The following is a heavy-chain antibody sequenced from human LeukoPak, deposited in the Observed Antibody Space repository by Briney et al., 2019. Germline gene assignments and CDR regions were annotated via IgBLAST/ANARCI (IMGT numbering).Heavy chain of an antibody. J-gene: IGHJ4*01. V-gene: IGHV3-33*06. CDR1: GFTFSSYG. CDR3: AKDSRGYFDY. Sequence: GGSLRLSCAASGFTFSSYGMHWFRQAPGKGLEWVAVIWYDGSNKYYADSVKGRFTISRDNSKNTLYLQRNSLRAEDTAVYYCAKDSRGYFDYWGHVTLVTVPS. D-gene: IGHD3-10*01. CDR2: IWYDGSNK.